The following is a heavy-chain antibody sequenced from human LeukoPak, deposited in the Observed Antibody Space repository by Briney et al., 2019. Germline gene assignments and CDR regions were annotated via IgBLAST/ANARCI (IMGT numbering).Heavy chain of an antibody. CDR3: ARAQSGYLSGYFDY. V-gene: IGHV3-30-3*01. Sequence: GGSLRLSCAASGFTFSSYAMHWVRQAPGKGLEWVAVISYDGSNKYYADSVKGRFTISRDNSKNTLYLQMNSRRAEDTAVYYCARAQSGYLSGYFDYWGQGTLVTVSS. J-gene: IGHJ4*02. CDR1: GFTFSSYA. D-gene: IGHD3-22*01. CDR2: ISYDGSNK.